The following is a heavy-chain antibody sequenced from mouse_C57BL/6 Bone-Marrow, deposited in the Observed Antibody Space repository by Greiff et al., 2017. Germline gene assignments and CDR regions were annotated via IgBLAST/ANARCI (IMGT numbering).Heavy chain of an antibody. J-gene: IGHJ4*01. Sequence: QVQLQQPGAELVKPGASVKLSCKASGYTFTNYWMHWVKQRPGQGLEWIGMMHPNGGSPDYNETFKSEATLSVDKSSRTAYMELRSLTSEDSAVYYCARSYDYDDYTMDYWGQGTSVTVSS. CDR1: GYTFTNYW. V-gene: IGHV1-64*01. D-gene: IGHD2-4*01. CDR3: ARSYDYDDYTMDY. CDR2: MHPNGGSP.